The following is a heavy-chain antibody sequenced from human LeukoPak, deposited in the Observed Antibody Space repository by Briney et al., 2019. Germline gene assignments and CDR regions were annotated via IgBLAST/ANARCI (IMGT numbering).Heavy chain of an antibody. CDR2: IFSRSESI. Sequence: PGGSLRLSCAASGFNFGAYTINWVRQAPGKGLEWVSCIFSRSESILYADSVKGRFTISRDNAKNSLYLQMNSLTAEDTAVYYCARQVQYRSGYFPPDPWGQGTLVTVSS. CDR1: GFNFGAYT. CDR3: ARQVQYRSGYFPPDP. D-gene: IGHD6-19*01. J-gene: IGHJ5*02. V-gene: IGHV3-21*01.